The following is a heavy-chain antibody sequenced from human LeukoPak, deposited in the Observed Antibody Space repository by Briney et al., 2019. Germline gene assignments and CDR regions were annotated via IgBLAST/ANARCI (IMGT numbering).Heavy chain of an antibody. CDR2: IYYSGSP. D-gene: IGHD6-13*01. J-gene: IGHJ4*02. Sequence: SETLSLTCSVSGASISSYYWSWIRQSAGKGLEWIGHIYYSGSPHYNPSLKSRVTISVDTSKNQFSLKLSSVTAADTAVYYCASGPYPAAGTDHQFDYWGQGTLVTVSS. V-gene: IGHV4-59*01. CDR3: ASGPYPAAGTDHQFDY. CDR1: GASISSYY.